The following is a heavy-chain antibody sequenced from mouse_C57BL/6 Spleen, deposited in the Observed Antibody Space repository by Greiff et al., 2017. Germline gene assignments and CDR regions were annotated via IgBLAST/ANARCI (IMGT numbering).Heavy chain of an antibody. Sequence: QVQLQQSGAELVKPGASVKISCKASGYAFSSYWMNWVKQRPGKGLEWIGQIYPGDGDTNYNGKFKGKATLTADKSSSTAYMQLSSLTSEDSAVYFCAREVTTGWYCDVWGTGTTVTVAS. CDR1: GYAFSSYW. V-gene: IGHV1-80*01. CDR3: AREVTTGWYCDV. CDR2: IYPGDGDT. D-gene: IGHD2-2*01. J-gene: IGHJ1*03.